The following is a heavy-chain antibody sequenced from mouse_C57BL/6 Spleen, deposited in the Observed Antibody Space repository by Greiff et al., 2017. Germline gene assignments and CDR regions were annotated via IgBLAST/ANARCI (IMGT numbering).Heavy chain of an antibody. J-gene: IGHJ4*01. CDR2: ISSGSSTI. Sequence: EVMLVESGGGLVKPGGSLKLSCAASGFTFSDYGMHWVRQAPEKGLEWVAYISSGSSTIYYADTVKGRFTISRDNAKNTLFLQMTSLRSEDTAMYYCATTGYSNYAMDYWGQGTSVTVSS. D-gene: IGHD2-5*01. CDR1: GFTFSDYG. V-gene: IGHV5-17*01. CDR3: ATTGYSNYAMDY.